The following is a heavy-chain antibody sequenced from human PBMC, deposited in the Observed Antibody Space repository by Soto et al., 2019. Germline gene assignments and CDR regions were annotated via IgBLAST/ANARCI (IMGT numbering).Heavy chain of an antibody. J-gene: IGHJ5*02. D-gene: IGHD2-15*01. CDR1: GYTFSSHG. CDR3: ARDLGYCRSGTCQRAWFDP. V-gene: IGHV1-18*01. CDR2: VSGDNGNT. Sequence: QVQLVQSGAEVKKTGTSVKVSCTASGYTFSSHGISWVRQAPGQGLQWIGWVSGDNGNTNYAQSLHGRVTMTIDTSTNTGHMERRSLKSDDTAVNYCARDLGYCRSGTCQRAWFDPWGQGTLVIVSS.